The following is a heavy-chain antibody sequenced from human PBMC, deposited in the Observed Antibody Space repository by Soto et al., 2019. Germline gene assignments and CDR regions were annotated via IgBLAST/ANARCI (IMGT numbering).Heavy chain of an antibody. V-gene: IGHV4-39*01. J-gene: IGHJ4*02. CDR1: GGSISSSSYY. CDR3: ARIGYSSGWYSGGIDY. CDR2: IYYSGST. Sequence: QLLESGPGLVKPSETLSLTCTVSGGSISSSSYYWGWIRQPPGKGLEWIGSIYYSGSTYYNPSLKSRVTISVDTSKNQFSLKLSSVTAADTAVYYCARIGYSSGWYSGGIDYWGQGTLVTVSS. D-gene: IGHD6-19*01.